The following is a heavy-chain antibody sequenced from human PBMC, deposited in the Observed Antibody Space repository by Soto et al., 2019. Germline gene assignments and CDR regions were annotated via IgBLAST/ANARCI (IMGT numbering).Heavy chain of an antibody. Sequence: GGSLRLSCAASGFSFSISPMHWVRQAPGKGPEWVALISYDGTNKFYADSVQGRFTISRDNSKSTLYLQVDSLRPEDAAVYYCARDPTTSGGQHWACNYFDSWGQGTLVTVSS. J-gene: IGHJ4*02. CDR3: ARDPTTSGGQHWACNYFDS. V-gene: IGHV3-30-3*01. CDR1: GFSFSISP. CDR2: ISYDGTNK. D-gene: IGHD7-27*01.